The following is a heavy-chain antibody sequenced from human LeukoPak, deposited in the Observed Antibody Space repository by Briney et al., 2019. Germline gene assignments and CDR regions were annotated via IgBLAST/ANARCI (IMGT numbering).Heavy chain of an antibody. Sequence: GGSLRLSCAASGFTVSSNYMSWVRQAPGKGLEWVSVIYSGGSTYYADSVKGRFTISRDNSKNTLYLQMNSLRAEDTAVYYCAYSSWYATGGYYYYYGMDVWGQGTTVTVSS. V-gene: IGHV3-66*01. CDR1: GFTVSSNY. J-gene: IGHJ6*02. CDR2: IYSGGST. CDR3: AYSSWYATGGYYYYYGMDV. D-gene: IGHD6-13*01.